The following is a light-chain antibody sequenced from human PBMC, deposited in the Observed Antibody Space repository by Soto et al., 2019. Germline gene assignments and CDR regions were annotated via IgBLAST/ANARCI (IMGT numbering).Light chain of an antibody. Sequence: QSVLAQPPSVSAAPGQKVTISCSGSSSNIGGNSVSWYQQLPGTAPKLLIYDDNKRPSGIPDRFSGSKSGTSATLGISGLQPEDEAEYYCNSYSSSTFYVFGTGTKVTV. CDR3: NSYSSSTFYV. V-gene: IGLV1-51*01. CDR1: SSNIGGNS. CDR2: DDN. J-gene: IGLJ1*01.